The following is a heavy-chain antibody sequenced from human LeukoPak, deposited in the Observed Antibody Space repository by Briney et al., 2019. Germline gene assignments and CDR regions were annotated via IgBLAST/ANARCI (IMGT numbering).Heavy chain of an antibody. J-gene: IGHJ4*02. D-gene: IGHD2-2*01. CDR3: ARDLIRYQLLSDYFDY. CDR2: ISAYNGNT. Sequence: SVKVSCKASGYTFTSYGISWVRQAPGQGLEWMGWISAYNGNTNYAQKLQGRVTMTTDTSTSTAYMELRSLRSDDTAVYYCARDLIRYQLLSDYFDYWGQGTLVTVSS. CDR1: GYTFTSYG. V-gene: IGHV1-18*01.